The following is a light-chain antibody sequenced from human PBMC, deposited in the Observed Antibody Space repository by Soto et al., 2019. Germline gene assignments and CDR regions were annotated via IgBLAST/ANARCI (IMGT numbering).Light chain of an antibody. J-gene: IGKJ4*01. V-gene: IGKV1-39*01. Sequence: DIPMTQSPSSLSASVGDRVTITCRASQSITTYLNWYRQKPGKAPKLLIYAASSLQSGVPSRFSSSGSETEFTLSISSLQPEDFATYFCQQIYSAPLTFGGGTKVEIK. CDR2: AAS. CDR3: QQIYSAPLT. CDR1: QSITTY.